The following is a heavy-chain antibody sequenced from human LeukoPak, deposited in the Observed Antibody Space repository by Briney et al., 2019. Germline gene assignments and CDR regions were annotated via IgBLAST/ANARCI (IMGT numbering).Heavy chain of an antibody. J-gene: IGHJ4*02. CDR2: IYYSGST. Sequence: PSETLSLTCTVSGGSISSYYWNWMRQPPGKGLEWIGYIYYSGSTNYNPSLKSRVTLSVDTSKSQFSLRLTSVTAADTAVYYCAGGSYGDNYWGQGTLVTVSS. D-gene: IGHD4-17*01. CDR1: GGSISSYY. V-gene: IGHV4-59*01. CDR3: AGGSYGDNY.